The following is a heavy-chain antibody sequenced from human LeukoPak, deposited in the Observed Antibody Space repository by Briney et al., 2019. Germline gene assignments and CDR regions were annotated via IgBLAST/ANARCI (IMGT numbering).Heavy chain of an antibody. CDR2: TNLHGTAV. CDR3: ASAYTYVRLGDH. Sequence: GSLRLSCEVSGLSFSNYWMHWVRQAPGKGLVWVARTNLHGTAVDYADSVKGRFIISRDDAKNTLFLQMNSLRVEDTAVYYCASAYTYVRLGDHWGQGTLVTVSS. V-gene: IGHV3-74*01. D-gene: IGHD3-16*01. J-gene: IGHJ4*02. CDR1: GLSFSNYW.